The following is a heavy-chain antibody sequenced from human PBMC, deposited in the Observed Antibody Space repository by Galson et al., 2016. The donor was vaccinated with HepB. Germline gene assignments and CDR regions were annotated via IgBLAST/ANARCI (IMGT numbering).Heavy chain of an antibody. Sequence: SLRLSCAASGFTFGTYGMHWVRQTPGKGLEWVAVVWYDGFNRHYGDSVRGRFTISRDNSKNSLYLEMNSLTDADTAVYYCARDPSTGVAVPGPRDAFDLWGQGTMVIVSS. CDR2: VWYDGFNR. CDR1: GFTFGTYG. D-gene: IGHD6-19*01. J-gene: IGHJ3*01. V-gene: IGHV3-33*01. CDR3: ARDPSTGVAVPGPRDAFDL.